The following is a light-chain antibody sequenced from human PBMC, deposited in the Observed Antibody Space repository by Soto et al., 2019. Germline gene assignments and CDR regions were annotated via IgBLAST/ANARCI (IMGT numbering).Light chain of an antibody. CDR2: DSS. J-gene: IGKJ5*01. Sequence: EIVLTQSPATLSLSPGERATLSCRASQSVCIYLAWYQQKPGQAPRLLIYDSSNRATGIPARFSARGSGTDFTLIISSLEPEDSAVYYCQHRSNWPPITFGQGTRLEIK. CDR3: QHRSNWPPIT. V-gene: IGKV3-11*01. CDR1: QSVCIY.